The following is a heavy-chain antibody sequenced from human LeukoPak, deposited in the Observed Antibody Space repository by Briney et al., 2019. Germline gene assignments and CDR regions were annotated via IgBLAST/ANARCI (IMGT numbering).Heavy chain of an antibody. CDR2: IYNGGRT. Sequence: GGSLRLSCAASGVTFSSYYMSWGRQAPGEGLWWGSVIYNGGRTYDAHTAKGRFTISRHNSKNTPNVQMNSLRAEDKPVYHRASGVEIAYLGYWGQGTLVTVSS. J-gene: IGHJ4*02. CDR1: GVTFSSYY. V-gene: IGHV3-53*04. CDR3: ASGVEIAYLGY. D-gene: IGHD2-21*01.